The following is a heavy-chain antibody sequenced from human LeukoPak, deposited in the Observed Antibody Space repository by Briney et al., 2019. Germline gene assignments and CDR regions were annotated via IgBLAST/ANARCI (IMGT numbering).Heavy chain of an antibody. CDR3: ARVVSGTFDY. V-gene: IGHV4-59*01. J-gene: IGHJ4*02. CDR2: IYYSGST. D-gene: IGHD2/OR15-2a*01. Sequence: SETLSLTCTVSGGSISSYYWSWIRQPPGKGLEWIGYIYYSGSTNYNPSLKSRVTISVDTSKNQFSLKLSSETAADTAVYYCARVVSGTFDYWGQGTLVTVSS. CDR1: GGSISSYY.